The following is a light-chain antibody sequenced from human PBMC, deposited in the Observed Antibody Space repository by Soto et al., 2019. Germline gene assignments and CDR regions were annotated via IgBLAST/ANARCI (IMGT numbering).Light chain of an antibody. J-gene: IGKJ1*01. V-gene: IGKV3-15*01. Sequence: EIVMTQSPATLSVSPGERATLSCRASQSVSSNLAWYQQKPGQAPRLLIYGASTRATGIPARFSGSGSGTEFTLTISCLQSEYFAVYYCQQYNNWPPWTFGQGTKVAIK. CDR2: GAS. CDR1: QSVSSN. CDR3: QQYNNWPPWT.